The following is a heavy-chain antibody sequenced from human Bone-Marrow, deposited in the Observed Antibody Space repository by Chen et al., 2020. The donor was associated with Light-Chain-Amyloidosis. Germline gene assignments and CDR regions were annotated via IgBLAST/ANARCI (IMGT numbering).Heavy chain of an antibody. D-gene: IGHD3-3*01. CDR2: IWYDGSNK. Sequence: QVQLVESGGGVVQPGRSLRLSCAASGFTFSSYGMHWVRQAPGKGLEWVAVIWYDGSNKYYADSVKGRFTISRDNSKNTLHLQMNSLRAEDTAVYYCARRRITIFGVYYGMDVWGQGTTVTVSS. CDR1: GFTFSSYG. V-gene: IGHV3-33*01. J-gene: IGHJ6*02. CDR3: ARRRITIFGVYYGMDV.